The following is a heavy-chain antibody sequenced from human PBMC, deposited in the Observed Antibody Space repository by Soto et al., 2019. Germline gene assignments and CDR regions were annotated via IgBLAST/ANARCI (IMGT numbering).Heavy chain of an antibody. CDR3: AKGWRREWLLSYFDY. J-gene: IGHJ4*02. CDR2: ISGSGGSI. V-gene: IGHV3-23*01. CDR1: GFTFSSYA. Sequence: EVQLLESGGGLVQPGGSLRLSCAASGFTFSSYAMSWVRQAPGKGLEWVSAISGSGGSIYYADSVKGRFTISRDNSKNTLYLQMNSLRAEDTAVYYCAKGWRREWLLSYFDYWGQGTLVTVSS. D-gene: IGHD3-3*01.